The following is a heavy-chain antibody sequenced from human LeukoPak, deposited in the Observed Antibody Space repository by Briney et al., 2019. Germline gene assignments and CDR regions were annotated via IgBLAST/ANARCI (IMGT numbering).Heavy chain of an antibody. V-gene: IGHV1-2*02. J-gene: IGHJ3*02. D-gene: IGHD4-17*01. CDR1: GYTFTGYY. Sequence: ASVKVSCKASGYTFTGYYMHWVRQAPGQGLEWMGWINANSGGTNYAQKFQGRVTMTRDTSISTAYMELSRLRSDDTAVYYCARTGEGGAFDIWGQGTMVTVSS. CDR3: ARTGEGGAFDI. CDR2: INANSGGT.